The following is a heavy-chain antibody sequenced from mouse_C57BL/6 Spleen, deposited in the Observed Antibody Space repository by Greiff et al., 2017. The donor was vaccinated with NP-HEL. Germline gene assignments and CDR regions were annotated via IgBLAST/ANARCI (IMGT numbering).Heavy chain of an antibody. V-gene: IGHV3-1*01. Sequence: EVKLMESGPGMVKPSQSLSLTCTVTGYSITSGYDWHWIRHFPGNKLEWMGYISYSGSTNYNPSLKSRISITHDTSKNHFFLKLNSVTTEDTATYYCARDRDLYSNHWYFDVWGTGTTVTVSS. CDR1: GYSITSGYD. D-gene: IGHD2-5*01. CDR2: ISYSGST. CDR3: ARDRDLYSNHWYFDV. J-gene: IGHJ1*03.